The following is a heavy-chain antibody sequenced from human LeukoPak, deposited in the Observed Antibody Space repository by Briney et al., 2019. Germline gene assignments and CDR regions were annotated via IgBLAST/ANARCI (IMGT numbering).Heavy chain of an antibody. CDR2: INHSGST. D-gene: IGHD3-9*01. V-gene: IGHV4-34*01. CDR1: GGSFSGYY. CDR3: ARVDSFYYFDY. J-gene: IGHJ4*02. Sequence: KPSETLSLTCAVYGGSFSGYYWSWIRQPPGKGLEWIGEINHSGSTNYNPSLKSRVTISVDTSKNQFSLKLSSVTAADTAVYYCARVDSFYYFDYWGQGTLVTVSS.